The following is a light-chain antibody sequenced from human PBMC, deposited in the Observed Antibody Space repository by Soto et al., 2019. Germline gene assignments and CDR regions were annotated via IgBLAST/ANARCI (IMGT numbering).Light chain of an antibody. J-gene: IGKJ2*01. CDR1: QGISSY. CDR2: AAS. CDR3: QQSFRIPRT. Sequence: DIQLTQSPSFLSASVGDRVTITCRASQGISSYLAWYQQKPGKAPKLLIYAASTLQSGVPSRFSGSGSGTEFTLTISSLQPEDFATYYCQQSFRIPRTFGQGTKLEIK. V-gene: IGKV1-9*01.